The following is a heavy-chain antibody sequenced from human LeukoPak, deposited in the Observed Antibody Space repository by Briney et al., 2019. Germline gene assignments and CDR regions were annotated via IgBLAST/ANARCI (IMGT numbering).Heavy chain of an antibody. Sequence: RPGGSLSLSCAASGFTFSSYAMTWVRQAPGKGLEWVSGISGGGGSTYHADSVKGRFTISRDNSKNTLFLQMNSLRAEDTAVYYCAKVHSSGWPGYFDYWGQGTLVTVSS. CDR3: AKVHSSGWPGYFDY. D-gene: IGHD6-19*01. J-gene: IGHJ4*02. CDR2: ISGGGGST. V-gene: IGHV3-23*01. CDR1: GFTFSSYA.